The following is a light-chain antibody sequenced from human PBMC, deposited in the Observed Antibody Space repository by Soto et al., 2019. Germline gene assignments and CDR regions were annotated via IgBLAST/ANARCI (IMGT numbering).Light chain of an antibody. V-gene: IGKV3-15*01. J-gene: IGKJ2*01. CDR3: QQYNSWPPYT. Sequence: EIVMTQSPGTLSVSPGERATLSCRASQTIDTNLAWYQQKPGQAPRLLISGASTRATGIPARFSGSGSGTEFTLTISSLQSEDFALYYCQQYNSWPPYTFGQGTKVDIK. CDR2: GAS. CDR1: QTIDTN.